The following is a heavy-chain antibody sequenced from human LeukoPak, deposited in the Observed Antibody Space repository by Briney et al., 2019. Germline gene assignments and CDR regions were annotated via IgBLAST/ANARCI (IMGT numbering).Heavy chain of an antibody. CDR1: GYTFTSYG. D-gene: IGHD3-10*01. J-gene: IGHJ3*02. CDR2: INPYNGNT. CDR3: ARGFTHRMYYSQGGDAFDI. V-gene: IGHV1-18*01. Sequence: ASVKVSCKASGYTFTSYGISWVRQAPGQGLEWMGWINPYNGNTKYPQKIQGRVTMTTDTSTSTAYMELRSLRSDDTAVYYCARGFTHRMYYSQGGDAFDIWGQGTMVTVSS.